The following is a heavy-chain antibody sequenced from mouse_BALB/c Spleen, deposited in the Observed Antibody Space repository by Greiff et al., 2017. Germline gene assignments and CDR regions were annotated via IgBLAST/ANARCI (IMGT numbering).Heavy chain of an antibody. CDR3: ARQSFTTALFDY. Sequence: EVKLVESGGGLVQPGGSRILSCAASGFTFSSFGMHWVRQAPEKGLEWVAYISSGSSTIYYADTVKGRFTISRDNPKNTLFLQMTSLRSEDTAMYYCARQSFTTALFDYWGQGTTLTVSS. D-gene: IGHD1-2*01. CDR2: ISSGSSTI. J-gene: IGHJ2*01. V-gene: IGHV5-17*02. CDR1: GFTFSSFG.